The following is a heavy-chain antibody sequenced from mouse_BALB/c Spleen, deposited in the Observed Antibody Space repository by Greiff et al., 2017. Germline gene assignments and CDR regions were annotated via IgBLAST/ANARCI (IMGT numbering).Heavy chain of an antibody. D-gene: IGHD2-3*01. CDR1: GYTFTSYW. CDR2: INPSTGYT. V-gene: IGHV1-7*01. J-gene: IGHJ1*01. CDR3: ARRRDGYYWCFDV. Sequence: VQLQQSGAELAKPGASVKMSCKASGYTFTSYWMHWVKQRPGQGLEWIGYINPSTGYTEYNQKFKDKATLTADKSSSTAYMQLSSLTSEDSAVYDCARRRDGYYWCFDVWGEGTTVTVSS.